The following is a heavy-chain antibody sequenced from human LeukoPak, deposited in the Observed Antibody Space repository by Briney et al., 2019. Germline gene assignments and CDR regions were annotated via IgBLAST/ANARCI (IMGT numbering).Heavy chain of an antibody. CDR1: GGSISSYY. D-gene: IGHD3-3*01. CDR3: ARHTKGTYYDFWGGYPTQPHWFDP. V-gene: IGHV4-4*09. J-gene: IGHJ5*02. Sequence: SETLSLTCTVSGGSISSYYWSWIQQPPGKGLEWIGYIYTSGSTNYNPSLKSRVTISVDTSKNQFSLKLSSVTAADTAVYYCARHTKGTYYDFWGGYPTQPHWFDPWGQGTLVTVSS. CDR2: IYTSGST.